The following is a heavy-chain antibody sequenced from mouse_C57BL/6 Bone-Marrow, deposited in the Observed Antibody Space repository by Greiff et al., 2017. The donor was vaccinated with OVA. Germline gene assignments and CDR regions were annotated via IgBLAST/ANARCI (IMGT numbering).Heavy chain of an antibody. Sequence: VQGVESGAELARPGASVKLSCKASGYTFTSYGISWVKQRTGQGLEWIGEIYPRSGNTYYNEKFKGKATLTADKSSSTAYMELRSLTSEDSAVYFCARRLRGDFDYWGQGTTLTVSS. V-gene: IGHV1-81*01. J-gene: IGHJ2*01. CDR1: GYTFTSYG. CDR2: IYPRSGNT. D-gene: IGHD3-2*02. CDR3: ARRLRGDFDY.